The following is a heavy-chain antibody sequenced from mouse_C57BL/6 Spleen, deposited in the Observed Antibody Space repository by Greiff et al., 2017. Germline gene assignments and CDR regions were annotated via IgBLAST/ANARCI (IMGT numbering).Heavy chain of an antibody. CDR3: AREEGLRQGFAY. Sequence: QVQLQQPGAELVRPGSSVKLSCKASGYTFTSYWMHWVKQRPIQGLEWIGNIDPSDSETHYNQKFKDKATLTVDKSSSTAYMQLSSLTSEDSAVYYCAREEGLRQGFAYWGQGTLVTVSA. V-gene: IGHV1-52*01. CDR1: GYTFTSYW. J-gene: IGHJ3*01. D-gene: IGHD2-4*01. CDR2: IDPSDSET.